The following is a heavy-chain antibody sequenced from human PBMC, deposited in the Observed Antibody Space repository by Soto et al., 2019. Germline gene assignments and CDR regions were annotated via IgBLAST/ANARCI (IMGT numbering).Heavy chain of an antibody. CDR1: GFIFDNHS. J-gene: IGHJ2*01. Sequence: GGSLSLSCTASGFIFDNHSMHWVRQAPGKGLEWVAGVTWNSVATGYADSVKGRFTISRDNAKNSLYLQMNSLSAEDTAVYFCVKEGGMKYFDFWGRGTVVTVSS. V-gene: IGHV3-9*01. CDR2: VTWNSVAT. D-gene: IGHD3-16*01. CDR3: VKEGGMKYFDF.